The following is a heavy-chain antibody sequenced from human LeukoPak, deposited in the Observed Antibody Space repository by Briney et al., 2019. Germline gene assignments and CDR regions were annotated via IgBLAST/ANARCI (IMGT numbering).Heavy chain of an antibody. CDR3: ARDLLSAFDV. D-gene: IGHD2/OR15-2a*01. CDR2: ISSSSSYI. J-gene: IGHJ3*01. V-gene: IGHV3-21*01. Sequence: GGSLRLSCTASGFTFSSYSMNWVRQAPGKGLEWVSSISSSSSYIYYADSMKGRFTISRDNAKNSLYLQMNSLRAEDTAVYYCARDLLSAFDVWGQGAMVTVSS. CDR1: GFTFSSYS.